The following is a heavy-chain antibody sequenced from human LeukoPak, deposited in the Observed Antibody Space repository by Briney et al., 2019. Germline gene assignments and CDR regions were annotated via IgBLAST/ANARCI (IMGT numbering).Heavy chain of an antibody. CDR1: EFTVSSNY. CDR3: TRDQMNY. D-gene: IGHD5-24*01. J-gene: IGHJ4*02. CDR2: IFSNGDT. Sequence: PGRSLRLSCTASEFTVSSNYMLCVRQAPGKGLEWVSLIFSNGDTHYADSVKGRFTISRDSSKNMVYLQMNSLRVGDTGMYYCTRDQMNYWGQGTLVTVSS. V-gene: IGHV3-53*01.